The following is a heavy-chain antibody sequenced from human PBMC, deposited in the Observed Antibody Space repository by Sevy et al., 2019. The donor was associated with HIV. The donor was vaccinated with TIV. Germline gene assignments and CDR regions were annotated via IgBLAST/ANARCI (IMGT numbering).Heavy chain of an antibody. CDR2: INQDGSVN. J-gene: IGHJ4*02. V-gene: IGHV3-7*01. CDR3: VRAIATAYSF. Sequence: GGSLRLSCVASGFSLNSYWMLWVRQAPGKGLEWVANINQDGSVNYYADSVKGRFTISRDNARNLVSLQMNILRVEDTAVDYCVRAIATAYSFWGQGTLVTVSS. CDR1: GFSLNSYW. D-gene: IGHD1-1*01.